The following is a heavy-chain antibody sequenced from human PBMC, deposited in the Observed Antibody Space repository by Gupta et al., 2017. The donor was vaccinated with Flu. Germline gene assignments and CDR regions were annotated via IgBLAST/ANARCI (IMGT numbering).Heavy chain of an antibody. Sequence: EVQLLESGGGLVQPGGSLRLSCAASGFTFSSYAMSWVRQAPGKGLEWVSAISGSGGSTYYADSVKGRCTISRDNSKNTLYLKMNSLRAEDTAVYYCAKDRLLSGSLLFFPGYFDYWGQGTLVTVSS. CDR1: GFTFSSYA. V-gene: IGHV3-23*01. J-gene: IGHJ4*02. D-gene: IGHD2-21*02. CDR3: AKDRLLSGSLLFFPGYFDY. CDR2: ISGSGGST.